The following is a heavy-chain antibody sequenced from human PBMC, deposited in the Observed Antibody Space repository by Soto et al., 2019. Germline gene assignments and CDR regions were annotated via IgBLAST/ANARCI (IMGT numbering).Heavy chain of an antibody. CDR3: TRDASRDSSARGWFDP. Sequence: GRSLRLSCAASGFTFRSFTMNWVRQAPGKRLERVSTISSNSAYIYYTDALRGRFTISRDNAKNSMHLQMNSLRAEDTAVYYCTRDASRDSSARGWFDPWGPGTLVTVSS. CDR1: GFTFRSFT. CDR2: ISSNSAYI. J-gene: IGHJ5*02. V-gene: IGHV3-21*01. D-gene: IGHD6-13*01.